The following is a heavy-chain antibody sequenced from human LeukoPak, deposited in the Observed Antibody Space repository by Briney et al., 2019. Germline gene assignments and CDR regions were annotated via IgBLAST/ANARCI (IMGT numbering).Heavy chain of an antibody. CDR1: GGSISNYY. Sequence: ASETLSLTCTVSGGSISNYYWSWIRQPPGKGLEWIGYIYNSGNINYNPSLKSRVTISVDTSKNHFSLKLSSATAADTAVYYCARYSWSGATPGSWFDPWGQGTLVTVSS. J-gene: IGHJ5*02. CDR3: ARYSWSGATPGSWFDP. D-gene: IGHD1-26*01. V-gene: IGHV4-59*08. CDR2: IYNSGNI.